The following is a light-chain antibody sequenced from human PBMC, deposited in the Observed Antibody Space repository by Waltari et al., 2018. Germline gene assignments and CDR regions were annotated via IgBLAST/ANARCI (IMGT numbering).Light chain of an antibody. CDR3: SSYSRGSSFVL. J-gene: IGLJ2*01. Sequence: QSALTQPASVSGSPGQSITISCTGTSGDIGGFARVSWYQQHPGKVPRLLIYEVTTRPSGVSSRFSGSKSDNSATLTISALQTEDEADYYCSSYSRGSSFVLFGGGTRLTVL. CDR1: SGDIGGFAR. CDR2: EVT. V-gene: IGLV2-23*02.